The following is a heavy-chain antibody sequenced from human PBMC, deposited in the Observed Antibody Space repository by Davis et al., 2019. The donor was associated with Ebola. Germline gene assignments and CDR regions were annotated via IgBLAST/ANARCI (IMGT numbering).Heavy chain of an antibody. CDR2: ISSSGISI. J-gene: IGHJ4*02. CDR1: GFTFSSYS. V-gene: IGHV3-21*04. CDR3: ARGGYSYGYAFDH. D-gene: IGHD5-18*01. Sequence: GESLKISCAASGFTFSSYSMNWVRQAPGKGLEWVSSISSSGISIYYADSVKGRFTISRDNAKNTLYLQMNSLRAEDTAVYYCARGGYSYGYAFDHWGQGTLVTVSS.